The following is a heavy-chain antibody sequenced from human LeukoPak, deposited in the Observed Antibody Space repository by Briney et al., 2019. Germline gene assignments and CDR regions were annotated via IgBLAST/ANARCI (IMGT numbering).Heavy chain of an antibody. V-gene: IGHV3-23*01. J-gene: IGHJ5*02. Sequence: GGSLRLSCAASGVTLSSYAMSWVRQAPGKGLEWVSAISGSGGSTYYADSVKGRFTISRDNSKNTLYLQMNSLRAEDTAVYYCAKDRGGITMVRGVIDWFDPWGQGTLVTVSS. D-gene: IGHD3-10*01. CDR1: GVTLSSYA. CDR3: AKDRGGITMVRGVIDWFDP. CDR2: ISGSGGST.